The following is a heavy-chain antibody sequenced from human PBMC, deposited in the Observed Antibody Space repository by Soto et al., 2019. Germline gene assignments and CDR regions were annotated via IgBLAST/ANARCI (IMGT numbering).Heavy chain of an antibody. CDR3: AIAEDDILVYGMDV. J-gene: IGHJ6*02. CDR2: ISAYKWNT. V-gene: IGHV1-18*01. Sequence: QVQLVQSGAEVKKPGASVKVSCKASGYTFTSYGISWVRQAPGQGLEWMGWISAYKWNTNYAQKLQGRVAMSTDTSTSAAYMELRRLSSDATAVYDCAIAEDDILVYGMDVWGRGPAVTVSS. D-gene: IGHD3-9*01. CDR1: GYTFTSYG.